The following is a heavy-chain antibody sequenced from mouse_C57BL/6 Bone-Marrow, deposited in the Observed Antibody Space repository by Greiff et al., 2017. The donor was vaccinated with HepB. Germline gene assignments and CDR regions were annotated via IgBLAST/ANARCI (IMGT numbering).Heavy chain of an antibody. D-gene: IGHD2-1*01. CDR2: ISSGSSTI. V-gene: IGHV5-17*01. Sequence: EVQLQESGGGLVKPGGSLKLSCAASGFTFSDYGMHWVRQAPEKGLEWVAYISSGSSTIYYADTVKGRFTISRDNAKNTLFLQMTSLRSEDTAMYYCARQDYGNVYAMDYWGQGTSVTVSS. CDR1: GFTFSDYG. CDR3: ARQDYGNVYAMDY. J-gene: IGHJ4*01.